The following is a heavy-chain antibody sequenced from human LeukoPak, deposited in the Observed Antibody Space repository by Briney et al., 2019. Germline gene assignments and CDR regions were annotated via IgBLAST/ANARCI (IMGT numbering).Heavy chain of an antibody. CDR1: GGTFSSYA. J-gene: IGHJ6*02. CDR2: IIPIFGTA. V-gene: IGHV1-69*13. Sequence: ASVKVSCKASGGTFSSYAISWVRQAPGQGLEWMGGIIPIFGTANYAQKFQGRATITADESTSTAYMELSSLRSEDTAVYYCAKGGSGKYYVLDVWGQGTTVTVSS. D-gene: IGHD1-26*01. CDR3: AKGGSGKYYVLDV.